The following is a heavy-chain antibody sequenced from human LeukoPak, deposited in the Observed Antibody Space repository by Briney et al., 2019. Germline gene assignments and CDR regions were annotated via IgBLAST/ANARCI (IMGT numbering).Heavy chain of an antibody. J-gene: IGHJ6*03. CDR1: GGSISSHY. Sequence: PSETLSLTCTVSGGSISSHYWSWIRQPPGKGLEWIGYIYYSGSTNYNPSLKSRVTISVDTSKNQFSLKLSSVTAADTAVYYCARATLPASYYYYVDVWGKGTTVTVSS. D-gene: IGHD2-15*01. V-gene: IGHV4-59*11. CDR2: IYYSGST. CDR3: ARATLPASYYYYVDV.